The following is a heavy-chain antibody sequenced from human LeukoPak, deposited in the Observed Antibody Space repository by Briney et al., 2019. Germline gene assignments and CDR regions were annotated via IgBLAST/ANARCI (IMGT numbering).Heavy chain of an antibody. CDR2: IYPGDSDT. Sequence: GESLKISCKGSGYSFTSYWIGWVRQMPGKGLEWMGIIYPGDSDTRYSPSFQGQVTISADKSISTTYLQWSSLKASDTAMYYCARLHYGSGSSAYFDYWGQGTLVTVSS. V-gene: IGHV5-51*01. CDR3: ARLHYGSGSSAYFDY. J-gene: IGHJ4*02. D-gene: IGHD3-10*01. CDR1: GYSFTSYW.